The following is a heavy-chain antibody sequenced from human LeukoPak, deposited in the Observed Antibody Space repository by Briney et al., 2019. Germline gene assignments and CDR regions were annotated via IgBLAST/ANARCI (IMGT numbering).Heavy chain of an antibody. D-gene: IGHD6-6*01. CDR3: VSNSSSFPWFDP. Sequence: SETLSLTCTVSGGSITSYTHYWGWIRQPPGKGLEWIATVYYTGGTYYNPSLKSRATISIDTSRNHFSLKLTSVIAADTAMYYCVSNSSSFPWFDPWGQGTLVTVSS. J-gene: IGHJ5*02. V-gene: IGHV4-39*02. CDR2: VYYTGGT. CDR1: GGSITSYTHY.